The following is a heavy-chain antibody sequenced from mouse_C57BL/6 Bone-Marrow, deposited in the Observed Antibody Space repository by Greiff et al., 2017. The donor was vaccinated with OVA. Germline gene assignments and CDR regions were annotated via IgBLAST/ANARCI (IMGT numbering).Heavy chain of an antibody. CDR2: IYPRSGNT. V-gene: IGHV1-81*01. Sequence: QVQLQQSGAELARPGASVKLSCKASGYTFTSYGISWVKQRTGQGLEWIGKIYPRSGNTNYTAKFKGKATLTADTSSSTAYLELRSLTSEDCAVYFCARWGGGFAYWGQGTLVTVSA. J-gene: IGHJ3*01. CDR1: GYTFTSYG. CDR3: ARWGGGFAY.